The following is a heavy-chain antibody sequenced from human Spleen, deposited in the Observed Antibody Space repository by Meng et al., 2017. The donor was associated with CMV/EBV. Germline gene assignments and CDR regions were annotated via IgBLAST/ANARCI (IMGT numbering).Heavy chain of an antibody. CDR1: GFTFSSYS. CDR3: AKGLLQYSSSWYRVEPNYYYYSMDV. CDR2: ISSSSSTI. D-gene: IGHD6-13*01. J-gene: IGHJ6*02. V-gene: IGHV3-48*04. Sequence: GGSLRLSCAASGFTFSSYSMNWVRQAPGKGLEWVSYISSSSSTIYYADSVKGRFTISRDNAKNSLYLQMNGLRAEDTAVYYCAKGLLQYSSSWYRVEPNYYYYSMDVWGQGTTVTVSS.